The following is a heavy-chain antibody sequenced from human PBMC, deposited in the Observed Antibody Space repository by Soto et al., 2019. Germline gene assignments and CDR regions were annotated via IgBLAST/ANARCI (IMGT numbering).Heavy chain of an antibody. J-gene: IGHJ5*02. CDR1: GYTFTSYD. Sequence: GASVKVSCKASGYTFTSYDINWVRQATGQGLEWMGWMNPNSGNTGYAQKFQGRVTMTRNTSISTAYMELSSLRSEDTAVYYCARGRYYDFWSGYYSWFDPWGQGTLVTVSS. D-gene: IGHD3-3*01. CDR2: MNPNSGNT. V-gene: IGHV1-8*01. CDR3: ARGRYYDFWSGYYSWFDP.